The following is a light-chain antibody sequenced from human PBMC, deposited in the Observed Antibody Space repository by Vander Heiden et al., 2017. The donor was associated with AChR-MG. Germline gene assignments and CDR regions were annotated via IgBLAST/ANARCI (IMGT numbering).Light chain of an antibody. Sequence: IVMTQSPATLSVSPGESATLPCRASQSVSSNLAWYQQKPGQAPRLLIYGASTRATGIPARFSGSGSGTEFTLTISSLQSEDFAVYYCQQYNNWPPVFGQGTKVEIK. V-gene: IGKV3-15*01. CDR1: QSVSSN. CDR3: QQYNNWPPV. CDR2: GAS. J-gene: IGKJ1*01.